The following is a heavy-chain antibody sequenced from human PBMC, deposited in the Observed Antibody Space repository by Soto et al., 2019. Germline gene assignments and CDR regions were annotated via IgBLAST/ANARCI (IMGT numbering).Heavy chain of an antibody. J-gene: IGHJ4*02. V-gene: IGHV3-23*01. CDR1: GFTFSSYA. CDR2: ISGSGGST. Sequence: EVQLLESGGGLVQPGGYLRLSCAASGFTFSSYAMNWVRQAPGKGLEWVSVISGSGGSTYYADSVKGRFTISRDNSKNTLYLQMNSLRAEDTAVYYCAKESGNWGNYFDYWGQGTRVTVSS. D-gene: IGHD7-27*01. CDR3: AKESGNWGNYFDY.